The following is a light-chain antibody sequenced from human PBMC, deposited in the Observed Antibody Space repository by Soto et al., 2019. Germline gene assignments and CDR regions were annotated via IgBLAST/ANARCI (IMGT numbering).Light chain of an antibody. CDR2: GAS. CDR3: QQYGRSPLT. CDR1: QSVSSSY. J-gene: IGKJ4*01. V-gene: IGKV3-20*01. Sequence: ESVLAQSPSTLSLSPGERATLSCSASQSVSSSYLAWYQQKPGQAPRLLIYGASSRATGIPDRFSGSESGTDFTLTISRLEPEDFAVYYCQQYGRSPLTFGGGTKVDIK.